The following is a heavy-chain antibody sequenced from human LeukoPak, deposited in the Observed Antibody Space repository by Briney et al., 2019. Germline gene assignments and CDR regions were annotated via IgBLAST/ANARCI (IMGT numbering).Heavy chain of an antibody. Sequence: SVKVSCKASGGTFSSYAISWVRQAPGQGLEWMGRIIPILGIANYAQKFQGRVTSTADKSTSTAYMELSSLRSEDTAVYYCARAYDSSGYESDYWGQGTLVTVSS. J-gene: IGHJ4*02. D-gene: IGHD3-22*01. CDR2: IIPILGIA. CDR1: GGTFSSYA. CDR3: ARAYDSSGYESDY. V-gene: IGHV1-69*04.